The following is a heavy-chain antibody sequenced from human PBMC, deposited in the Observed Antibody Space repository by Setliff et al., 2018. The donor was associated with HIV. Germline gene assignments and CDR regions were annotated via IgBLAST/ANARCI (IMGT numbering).Heavy chain of an antibody. CDR3: ARVPYSSGY. V-gene: IGHV1-46*01. Sequence: ASVKVSCKASGYTFTSYYMNWVRQAPGQGLEWMGIINPSGGSSTYAQKFQGRVAMTTDTSTSTAYMELRSLRSDDTAVYYCARVPYSSGYWGQGTLVTVSS. CDR2: INPSGGSS. D-gene: IGHD6-19*01. CDR1: GYTFTSYY. J-gene: IGHJ4*02.